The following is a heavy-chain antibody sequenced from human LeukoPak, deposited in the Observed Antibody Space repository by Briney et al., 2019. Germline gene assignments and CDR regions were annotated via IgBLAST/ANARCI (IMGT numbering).Heavy chain of an antibody. V-gene: IGHV3-30-3*01. D-gene: IGHD6-13*01. Sequence: GRSLRLSCAASGFTFSTYAVHWVRQAPGKGLEGVAVISDDGSNTYYADSVKDRFIISRDNAKNTVYLQMNSLRPEDTSVYYCVRDKEQPSYYFEYWGQGTLVTVSS. CDR3: VRDKEQPSYYFEY. CDR1: GFTFSTYA. J-gene: IGHJ4*02. CDR2: ISDDGSNT.